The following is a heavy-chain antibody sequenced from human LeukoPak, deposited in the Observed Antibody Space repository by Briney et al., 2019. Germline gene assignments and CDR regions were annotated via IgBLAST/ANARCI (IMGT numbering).Heavy chain of an antibody. Sequence: SQTLSLTCAVSGGSISSGDYSWSWIRQPPGKGLEWIGYIYYSGNTNYNPSLKSRVTISVDTSKNQFSLKLSSVTAADTAVYYCARLQNHDISSYYTFDYWGQGTLVTVSS. CDR1: GGSISSGDYS. J-gene: IGHJ4*02. V-gene: IGHV4-61*08. D-gene: IGHD3-22*01. CDR2: IYYSGNT. CDR3: ARLQNHDISSYYTFDY.